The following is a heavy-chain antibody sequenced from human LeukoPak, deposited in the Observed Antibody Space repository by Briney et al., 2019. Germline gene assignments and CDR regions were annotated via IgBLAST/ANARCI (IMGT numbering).Heavy chain of an antibody. V-gene: IGHV3-23*01. CDR2: ISGSGGST. CDR1: GFTFSSYA. D-gene: IGHD3-10*01. Sequence: PGGSLRLSCAASGFTFSSYAMNWVRQAPGNGLEWVSAISGSGGSTYYADSVKGRFTISRDNSKNTLYLQMNSLRAKDTAVYYCAKGPSGSYSFDYWGQGTLVTVSS. J-gene: IGHJ4*02. CDR3: AKGPSGSYSFDY.